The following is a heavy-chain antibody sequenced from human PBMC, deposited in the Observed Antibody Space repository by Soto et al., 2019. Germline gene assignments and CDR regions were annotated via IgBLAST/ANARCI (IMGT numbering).Heavy chain of an antibody. CDR1: WGSVSSCHYY. CDR2: IYYSGNT. CDR3: ARGLAPNS. Sequence: SDTLSLTFTFSWGSVSSCHYYWTWIRQPPGNGLEWIGYIYYSGNTDYNPSLKGRVTVALDTSKNHFSLHLSSVTAADTAVYYCARGLAPNSWGHGTLVTVSS. V-gene: IGHV4-61*01. J-gene: IGHJ5*01. D-gene: IGHD6-19*01.